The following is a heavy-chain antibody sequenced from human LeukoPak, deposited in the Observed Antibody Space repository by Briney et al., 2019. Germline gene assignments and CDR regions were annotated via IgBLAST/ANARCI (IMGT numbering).Heavy chain of an antibody. Sequence: PSETLSLTCTVSGYSISSGYYWGWIRQPPEKGLEWIGSIYHSGTTYYNPSLKSRVTISVDTSKNQFSLKLTSVTAADTAVYYCARAEFGDLDAWGQGTLVTVSS. J-gene: IGHJ5*02. CDR3: ARAEFGDLDA. V-gene: IGHV4-38-2*02. CDR1: GYSISSGYY. D-gene: IGHD3-10*01. CDR2: IYHSGTT.